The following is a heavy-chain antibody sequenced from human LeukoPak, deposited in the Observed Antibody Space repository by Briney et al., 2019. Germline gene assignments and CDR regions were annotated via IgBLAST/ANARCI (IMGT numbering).Heavy chain of an antibody. CDR3: ARVGAAMDNFDY. D-gene: IGHD5-18*01. CDR1: GGSISNYV. V-gene: IGHV4-59*01. J-gene: IGHJ4*02. Sequence: PSGTLSLTCTVSGGSISNYVWSWFRQVPGKGLEWTGYIYNSGSTNYNPSLKSRVNISKDASKNQFTLKLSSVTAADTAAYYCARVGAAMDNFDYWGQGTLVTVS. CDR2: IYNSGST.